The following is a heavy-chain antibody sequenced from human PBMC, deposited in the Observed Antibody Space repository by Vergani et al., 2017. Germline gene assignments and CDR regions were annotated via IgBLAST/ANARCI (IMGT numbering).Heavy chain of an antibody. CDR3: ARLYGRDNSRSKYFDY. CDR2: IHPADSDA. Sequence: EVQLVQSGAEGKKPGESLKISCQISGYSFTNYWIGWVRQMPGKGLEWMGIIHPADSDARYSPSFQGQVTISVDKSISTAYLQRSSLRASDSAMYYCARLYGRDNSRSKYFDYWGQGTLVTVSS. D-gene: IGHD6-13*01. V-gene: IGHV5-51*01. CDR1: GYSFTNYW. J-gene: IGHJ4*02.